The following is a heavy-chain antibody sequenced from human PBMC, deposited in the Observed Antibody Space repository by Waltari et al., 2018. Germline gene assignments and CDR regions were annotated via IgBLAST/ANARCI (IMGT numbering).Heavy chain of an antibody. V-gene: IGHV4-31*03. CDR1: GGSISSGGYY. D-gene: IGHD2-8*01. CDR2: IYYSGST. J-gene: IGHJ5*02. Sequence: QVQLQESGPGLVKPSQTLSLTCTVSGGSISSGGYYWSWLRQPPGKGLEWIGYIYYSGSTYYNPSLKSRVTISVDTSKNQFSLKLSSVTAADTAVYYCARGPERGYCTNGVCYKGWFDPWGQGTLVTVSS. CDR3: ARGPERGYCTNGVCYKGWFDP.